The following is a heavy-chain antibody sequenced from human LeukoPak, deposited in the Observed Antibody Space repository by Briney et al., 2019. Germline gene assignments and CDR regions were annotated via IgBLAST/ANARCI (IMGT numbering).Heavy chain of an antibody. D-gene: IGHD3-10*01. CDR3: ATGVWFATH. Sequence: GGSLRLSCAASGFTLRGFGVHWVRRAPGKGLEWLAGIWNDGINKYYADSAKGRFTISRDNVMNTVSLHMDSLGVEDPAVYYCATGVWFATHWGQGTLVTVSS. J-gene: IGHJ4*02. CDR2: IWNDGINK. CDR1: GFTLRGFG. V-gene: IGHV3-33*02.